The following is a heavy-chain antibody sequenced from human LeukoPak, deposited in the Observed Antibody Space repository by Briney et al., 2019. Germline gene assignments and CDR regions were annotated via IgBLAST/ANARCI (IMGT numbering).Heavy chain of an antibody. Sequence: PGGSLRLSCAASGFNFDDYTMHWVRQPPGKGLEWVALIGWDGGTTYSADSVKGRFTISRDNSKNSLYLQMNSLRTEDTALYYCAKDSMVRGFQYYGMDVWGQGTTVTVSS. CDR2: IGWDGGTT. J-gene: IGHJ6*02. CDR3: AKDSMVRGFQYYGMDV. V-gene: IGHV3-43*01. CDR1: GFNFDDYT. D-gene: IGHD3-10*01.